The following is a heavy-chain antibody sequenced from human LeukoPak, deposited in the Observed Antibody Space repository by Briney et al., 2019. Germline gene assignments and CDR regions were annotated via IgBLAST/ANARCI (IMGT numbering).Heavy chain of an antibody. J-gene: IGHJ4*02. CDR3: AGGVTIVRGTSKHFDY. CDR2: VYTSGST. D-gene: IGHD3-10*01. V-gene: IGHV4-61*02. CDR1: GGSIRSGSYY. Sequence: SETLSLTCTVSGGSIRSGSYYWSWIRQAAGKGLEWIGRVYTSGSTNYNPSLESRVTISVDTSKNQFSLNLSSVTAADTAVYYYAGGVTIVRGTSKHFDYWGQGTLVTVSS.